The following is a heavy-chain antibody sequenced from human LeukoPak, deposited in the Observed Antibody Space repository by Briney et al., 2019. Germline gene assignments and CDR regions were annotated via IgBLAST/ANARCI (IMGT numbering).Heavy chain of an antibody. Sequence: GGSLRLSCAASGFTFSSYSMNWVRQAPGKGLEWVSSISSSSSYIYYADSVKGRFTISRGNAKNSLYLQMNSLRAEDTAVYYCARDSAVDTAIFDYWGQGTLVTVSS. CDR1: GFTFSSYS. J-gene: IGHJ4*02. V-gene: IGHV3-21*01. D-gene: IGHD5-18*01. CDR2: ISSSSSYI. CDR3: ARDSAVDTAIFDY.